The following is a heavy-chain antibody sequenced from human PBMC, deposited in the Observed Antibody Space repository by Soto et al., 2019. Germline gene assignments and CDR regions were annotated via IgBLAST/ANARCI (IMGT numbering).Heavy chain of an antibody. CDR3: ARGTVVTHFDY. V-gene: IGHV1-3*05. Sequence: QVQLVQSGAEEKKPGASVKVSCKASGYTFTSYAMHWVRQAPGQRLEWMGWINAGNGNTKYSQKFPCRVTITRDTSASTAYMELSSLRSEDTAVYYCARGTVVTHFDYWGQGTLVTVSS. CDR2: INAGNGNT. J-gene: IGHJ4*02. D-gene: IGHD2-15*01. CDR1: GYTFTSYA.